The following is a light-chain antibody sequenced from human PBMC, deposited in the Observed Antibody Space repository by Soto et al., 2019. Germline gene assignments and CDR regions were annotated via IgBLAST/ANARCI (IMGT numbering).Light chain of an antibody. CDR1: QSISSN. J-gene: IGKJ1*01. CDR2: RAS. V-gene: IGKV3-15*01. Sequence: IGRTQSPATLSVSPGERATLCGRASQSISSNLAWYQQKLGQAPRLLIYRASTRATGIPARFSGSGSGTEFTLTISSLQPDDFATYYCQPYNSYSAFGQGTKV. CDR3: QPYNSYSA.